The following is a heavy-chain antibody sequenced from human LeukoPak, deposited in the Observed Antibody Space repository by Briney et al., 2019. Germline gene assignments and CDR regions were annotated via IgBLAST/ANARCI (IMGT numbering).Heavy chain of an antibody. V-gene: IGHV5-51*01. CDR1: GYRFTSYW. Sequence: GESLKISCKASGYRFTSYWIGWVRQMPGKGLEWVGIIYPSDSDARYSPSFQGQVTISADKSINTAYLQWSSLKASDTAIYYCARRGEAMDPFDYWGQGTLVTVSS. D-gene: IGHD5-18*01. J-gene: IGHJ4*02. CDR2: IYPSDSDA. CDR3: ARRGEAMDPFDY.